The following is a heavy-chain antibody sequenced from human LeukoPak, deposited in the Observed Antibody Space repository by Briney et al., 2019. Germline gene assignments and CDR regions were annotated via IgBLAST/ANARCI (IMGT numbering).Heavy chain of an antibody. J-gene: IGHJ4*02. CDR3: ARDSGYYDSSGHYALNYFDY. V-gene: IGHV4-59*01. CDR1: GGSISSFY. CDR2: MYYSGST. D-gene: IGHD3-22*01. Sequence: SETLSLTCAVSGGSISSFYWSWIRQPPGKGLEWIAYMYYSGSTNYNPSLKSRVTISLDTSKNQFSLKLTSVTAADTAVYYCARDSGYYDSSGHYALNYFDYWGQGALVTVSS.